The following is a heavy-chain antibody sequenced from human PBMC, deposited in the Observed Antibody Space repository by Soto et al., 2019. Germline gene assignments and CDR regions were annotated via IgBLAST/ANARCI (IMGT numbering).Heavy chain of an antibody. CDR1: GFTFSDYY. CDR2: ISSSGSTI. Sequence: GGSLRLSCAASGFTFSDYYMSWIRQAPGKGLEWVSYISSSGSTIYYADSVKGRFTISRDNAKNSLYLQMNSLRAEDTAVYYCARVGHMDYGIYYYYYGMDVWGQGTTVTVSS. CDR3: ARVGHMDYGIYYYYYGMDV. V-gene: IGHV3-11*01. J-gene: IGHJ6*02. D-gene: IGHD4-17*01.